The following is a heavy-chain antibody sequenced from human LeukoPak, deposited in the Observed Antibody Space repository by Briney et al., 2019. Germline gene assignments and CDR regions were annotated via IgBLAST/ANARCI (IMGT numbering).Heavy chain of an antibody. CDR2: INHSGST. Sequence: SETLSLTCAVYGGSFSGYYWSWIRQPPGKGLEWIGEINHSGSTNYNPSLKSRVTISVDTSKNQFSLKLSSVTAADTAVYYCARGFPPYDYVWGSYRLYYFNYWGQGTLVTVSS. CDR3: ARGFPPYDYVWGSYRLYYFNY. CDR1: GGSFSGYY. D-gene: IGHD3-16*02. J-gene: IGHJ4*02. V-gene: IGHV4-34*01.